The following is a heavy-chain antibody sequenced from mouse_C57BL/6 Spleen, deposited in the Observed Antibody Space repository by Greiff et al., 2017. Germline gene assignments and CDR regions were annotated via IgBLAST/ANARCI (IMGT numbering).Heavy chain of an antibody. Sequence: QAQLQQPGAELVRPGSSVKLSCKASGYTFTSYWMDWVKQRPGQGLEWIGNIYPSESETHYNQKFKDKATLTVDKSSSTAYMQLSSLTSEDSAVYYCARSGGLVDYWGQGTSVTVSS. CDR2: IYPSESET. CDR3: ARSGGLVDY. J-gene: IGHJ4*01. CDR1: GYTFTSYW. V-gene: IGHV1-61*01. D-gene: IGHD2-4*01.